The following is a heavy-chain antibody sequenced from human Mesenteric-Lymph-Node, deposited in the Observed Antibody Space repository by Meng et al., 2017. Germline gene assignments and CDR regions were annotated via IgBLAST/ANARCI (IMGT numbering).Heavy chain of an antibody. J-gene: IGHJ4*01. V-gene: IGHV4-4*02. CDR1: GGSISSVYW. D-gene: IGHD3-22*01. Sequence: LPLSGPGVSKLSETWSPTWRVSGGSISSVYWWTWVRQSPGKGLEWIGEIYHSGSTNYTPSLKSRVTISVDKSKNQFSLKLTSVTAADTAVYYCARVPVVPRPYDRIPIIYYFDPWGHGSLVTVSS. CDR2: IYHSGST. CDR3: ARVPVVPRPYDRIPIIYYFDP.